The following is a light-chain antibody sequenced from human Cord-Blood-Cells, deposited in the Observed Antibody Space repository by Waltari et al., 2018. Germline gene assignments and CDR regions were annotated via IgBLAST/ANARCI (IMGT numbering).Light chain of an antibody. CDR1: QSVSSSY. CDR2: GAS. Sequence: EIVLTQSPGTLSLSAGERATLSCGARQSVSSSYLAWYQQKHVQAPRPHIYGASSRTAGIPERFSVSGSGTDFSLTIRRLVPEDFAVYYCQQYGSSPYTFGQGTKLEIK. CDR3: QQYGSSPYT. V-gene: IGKV3-20*01. J-gene: IGKJ2*01.